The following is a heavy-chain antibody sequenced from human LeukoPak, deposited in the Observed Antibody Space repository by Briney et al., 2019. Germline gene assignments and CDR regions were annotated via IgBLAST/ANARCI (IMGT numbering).Heavy chain of an antibody. Sequence: PGGSPRLSCAAPGITLSAYWMSWVRQAPGKGLEWVANIKQDGSEKYYRDSVQGRFTISRDNAKNSLYLQMNSLRAEDTAVYYCARSGSGYFDYWGQGTLVTVSS. CDR3: ARSGSGYFDY. J-gene: IGHJ4*02. V-gene: IGHV3-7*01. CDR2: IKQDGSEK. CDR1: GITLSAYW.